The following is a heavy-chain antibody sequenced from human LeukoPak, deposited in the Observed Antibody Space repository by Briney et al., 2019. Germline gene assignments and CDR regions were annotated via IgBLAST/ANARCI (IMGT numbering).Heavy chain of an antibody. CDR1: GFTFSSYA. CDR2: ISGSGGST. V-gene: IGHV3-23*01. D-gene: IGHD6-13*01. Sequence: GGSLRLSCAASGFTFSSYAMSWVRQAPGKGLEWVSAISGSGGSTYYADSVKGRFTISRDNSKNTLYLQMNSLRVEDTAVYYCAKSLAVAAAGTNSNYYYYGMDVWGQGTTVTVSS. CDR3: AKSLAVAAAGTNSNYYYYGMDV. J-gene: IGHJ6*02.